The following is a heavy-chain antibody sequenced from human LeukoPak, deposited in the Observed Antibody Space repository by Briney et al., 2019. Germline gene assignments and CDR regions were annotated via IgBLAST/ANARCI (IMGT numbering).Heavy chain of an antibody. CDR3: AKGRNYDAFDI. V-gene: IGHV3-23*01. CDR1: GFTFSSDA. D-gene: IGHD5-24*01. CDR2: ISGSGVSA. J-gene: IGHJ3*02. Sequence: GGSLRLSCSASGFTFSSDAMSWVRQAPAKGLAWVSAISGSGVSAYYADFVKGRFTISRDNSKNTLYLQMNSLRAEDTALYFCAKGRNYDAFDIWGQGTMVTVSS.